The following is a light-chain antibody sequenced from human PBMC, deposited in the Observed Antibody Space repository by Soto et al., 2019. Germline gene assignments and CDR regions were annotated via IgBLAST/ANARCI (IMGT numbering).Light chain of an antibody. CDR2: GNS. V-gene: IGLV1-40*01. CDR3: QSYDSSLSVV. J-gene: IGLJ2*01. Sequence: QLVLTQPPSVSGAPGQRVTISCTGSSSNIGAGYDVHWYQQLPGTAPKLLIYGNSTRPSGVPDRFSGSKSGTSASLAITGLQAEDEADYYCQSYDSSLSVVFGGGTKLTVL. CDR1: SSNIGAGYD.